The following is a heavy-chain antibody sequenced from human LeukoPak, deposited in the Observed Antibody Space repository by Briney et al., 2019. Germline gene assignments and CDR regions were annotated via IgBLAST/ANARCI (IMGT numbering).Heavy chain of an antibody. CDR2: ISWNSGSI. D-gene: IGHD3-22*01. CDR3: AKANYYDSSGYWGDAFDI. V-gene: IGHV3-9*01. Sequence: PGRSLRLSCAASGFTFDDYAMHWVRQAPGKGLEWVSGISWNSGSIGYADSVKGRFTISRDNAKNSLYLQMNSLRAEDTALYYCAKANYYDSSGYWGDAFDIWGQGTMVTVSS. J-gene: IGHJ3*02. CDR1: GFTFDDYA.